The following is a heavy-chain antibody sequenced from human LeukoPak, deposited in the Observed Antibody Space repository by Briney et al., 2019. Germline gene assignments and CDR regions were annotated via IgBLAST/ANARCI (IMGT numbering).Heavy chain of an antibody. J-gene: IGHJ4*02. Sequence: SETLSLTCTVSGGSISSSSYYWGWIRQPPGKGLEWIGSIYYSGSTYYNPSLKSRVTISVDTSKNQFSLKLSSVTAADTAVYYCARAPTYYDILTGYYRGYYFDYWGQGTLVTVSS. D-gene: IGHD3-9*01. CDR2: IYYSGST. CDR1: GGSISSSSYY. CDR3: ARAPTYYDILTGYYRGYYFDY. V-gene: IGHV4-39*07.